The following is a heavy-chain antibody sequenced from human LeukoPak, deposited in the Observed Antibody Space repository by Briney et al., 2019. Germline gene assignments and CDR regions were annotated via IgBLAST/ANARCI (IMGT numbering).Heavy chain of an antibody. J-gene: IGHJ6*03. D-gene: IGHD6-13*01. V-gene: IGHV3-7*01. CDR1: GSTFRNYW. CDR2: IKRDGSER. Sequence: PGGSLRLSCEVSGSTFRNYWMSWIRQVPGKGLEWLACIKRDGSERHYVDSVRGRFTVSTDSAKNSLFLQMNSLRAEDTAVYYCAREASSVGSWAAAGMELGYYYYYYMDVWGKGTTVTVSS. CDR3: AREASSVGSWAAAGMELGYYYYYYMDV.